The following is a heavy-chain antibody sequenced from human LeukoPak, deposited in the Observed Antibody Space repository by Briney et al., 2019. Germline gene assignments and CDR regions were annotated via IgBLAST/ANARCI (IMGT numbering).Heavy chain of an antibody. J-gene: IGHJ4*02. D-gene: IGHD3-16*01. Sequence: VASVKVSCKASGYTFTVYYMHWVRQAPGQGLEWMGWINPNSGGTNYAQKFQGRVTMTRDTSISTAYMELSRLRSDDTAVYYCARVINVSPFDYWGQGTLVTVSS. CDR1: GYTFTVYY. CDR2: INPNSGGT. CDR3: ARVINVSPFDY. V-gene: IGHV1-2*02.